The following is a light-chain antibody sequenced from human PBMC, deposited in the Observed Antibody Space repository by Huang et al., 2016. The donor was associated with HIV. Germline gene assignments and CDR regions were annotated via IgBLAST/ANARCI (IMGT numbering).Light chain of an antibody. V-gene: IGKV3-20*01. J-gene: IGKJ1*01. CDR2: GSS. Sequence: EIVLTQSPDTLSLSPGERGALYCRASQNVTNDDLAWYKQNSGQAPRLLFYGSSGRAAGVPVRFGGSGSGAEFILTIDRLEPEDFASYYCQRYSTSPWTFGPGTKLEVK. CDR3: QRYSTSPWT. CDR1: QNVTNDD.